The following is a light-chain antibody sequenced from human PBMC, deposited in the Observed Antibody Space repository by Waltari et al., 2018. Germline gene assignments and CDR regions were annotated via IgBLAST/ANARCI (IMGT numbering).Light chain of an antibody. J-gene: IGKJ4*01. Sequence: DIIMTQSPATLSVSPGGRATLSCRASQSVRTNLAWYQQKPGQAPRLLIYGASTRATGIPARFSGSGSGTQFTLSVSSLQPEDFAVYYCQQYNDWPPRLTFGGGTKVEIK. CDR2: GAS. CDR1: QSVRTN. CDR3: QQYNDWPPRLT. V-gene: IGKV3-15*01.